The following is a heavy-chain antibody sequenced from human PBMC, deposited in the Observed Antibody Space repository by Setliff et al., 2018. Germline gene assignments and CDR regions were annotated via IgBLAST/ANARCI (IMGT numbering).Heavy chain of an antibody. CDR2: AFHTGKT. D-gene: IGHD3-3*01. CDR3: ARGGYNSRSGYSAYYYDY. V-gene: IGHV4-59*03. J-gene: IGHJ4*02. Sequence: AETLSLTCTVSGVSIRGFYWTWIRQSPKRGLEWLGYAFHTGKTDYNHSLMSRVIISIDMSRKQFSLKLSSVTAADTAMYFCARGGYNSRSGYSAYYYDYWGQGALVTVSS. CDR1: GVSIRGFY.